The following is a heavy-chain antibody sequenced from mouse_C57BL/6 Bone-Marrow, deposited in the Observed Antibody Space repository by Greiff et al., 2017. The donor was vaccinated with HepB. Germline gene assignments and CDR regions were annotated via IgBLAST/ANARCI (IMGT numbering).Heavy chain of an antibody. CDR1: GYAFSSYW. D-gene: IGHD3-2*02. CDR2: IYPGDGDT. CDR3: ARPAQATHFDY. J-gene: IGHJ2*01. Sequence: QVQLQQSGAELVKPGASVKISCKASGYAFSSYWMNWVKQRPGKGLEWIGQIYPGDGDTNYNGKFKGKATLTADKSSSTAYMQLSSLTSEDSAVYFCARPAQATHFDYWGQGTTLTVSS. V-gene: IGHV1-80*01.